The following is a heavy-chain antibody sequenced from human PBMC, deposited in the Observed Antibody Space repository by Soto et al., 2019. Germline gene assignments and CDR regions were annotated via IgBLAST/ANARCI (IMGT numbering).Heavy chain of an antibody. CDR1: GCSISSYY. V-gene: IGHV4-59*08. CDR2: IYYSGST. J-gene: IGHJ6*03. CDR3: ARLAYYYGSGSYPYYYYYMDV. Sequence: PSETLSLTCTVSGCSISSYYWSWIRQPPGKGLEWIGYIYYSGSTNYNPSKKSRVNISVDTSKNQFSLKMRSVTAADTAVYFCARLAYYYGSGSYPYYYYYMDVWGKGTTVS. D-gene: IGHD3-10*01.